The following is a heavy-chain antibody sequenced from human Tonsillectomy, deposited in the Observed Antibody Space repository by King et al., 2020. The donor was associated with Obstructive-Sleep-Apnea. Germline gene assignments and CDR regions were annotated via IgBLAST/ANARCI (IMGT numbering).Heavy chain of an antibody. Sequence: VQLVESGGGLVQPGGSLRLSCAASGFTFSSYAMHWVRQAPGKGLEYVSAISSNGGSTYYANSVKGRFTISRDNSKNTLYLQMGSLRAEDMAVYYGARGQDILTGYPYYYYGMDVWGQGTTVTVSS. CDR3: ARGQDILTGYPYYYYGMDV. V-gene: IGHV3-64*01. D-gene: IGHD3-9*01. CDR1: GFTFSSYA. CDR2: ISSNGGST. J-gene: IGHJ6*02.